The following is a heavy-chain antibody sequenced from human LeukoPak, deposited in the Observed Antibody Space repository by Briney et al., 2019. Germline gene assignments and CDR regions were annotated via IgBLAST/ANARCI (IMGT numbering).Heavy chain of an antibody. CDR3: ARGYGSSSYNWFDP. D-gene: IGHD6-6*01. Sequence: SETLSLTCAVYGGSFSGYHWSWIRQPPGKGLEWIGEINHSGSTNYNPSLKSRVTISVDTSKTRFSLKLRSVTAADTAVYYCARGYGSSSYNWFDPWGQGTLVTVSS. CDR2: INHSGST. CDR1: GGSFSGYH. V-gene: IGHV4-34*01. J-gene: IGHJ5*02.